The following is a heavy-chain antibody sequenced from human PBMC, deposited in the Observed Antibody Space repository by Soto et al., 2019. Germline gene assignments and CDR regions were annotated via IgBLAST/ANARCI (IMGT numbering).Heavy chain of an antibody. Sequence: SETLSLTCAVSGASISDYYWIWIRQPAGKRLEWLGRIDASGSTNYSPSLKSRVAMSVDTSKSQFSLKLTSLTAADTAVYYCGRGLRGYDQLFDYWGHGTLVTVSS. CDR1: GASISDYY. CDR2: IDASGST. V-gene: IGHV4-4*07. J-gene: IGHJ4*01. D-gene: IGHD5-12*01. CDR3: GRGLRGYDQLFDY.